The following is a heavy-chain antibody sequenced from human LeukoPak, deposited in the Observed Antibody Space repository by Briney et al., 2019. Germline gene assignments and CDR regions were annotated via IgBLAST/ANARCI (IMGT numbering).Heavy chain of an antibody. CDR3: ARRSVLVGAATQAFDI. CDR1: GYRFTSYW. Sequence: GESLKISCKGSGYRFTSYWIGWVRQMPGKGLEWMGIIYPGDSDTRYSPSFQGQVTISADKSISTAYLQWSSLKASDTAMFYCARRSVLVGAATQAFDIWGQGTMVIVSS. J-gene: IGHJ3*02. CDR2: IYPGDSDT. V-gene: IGHV5-51*01. D-gene: IGHD2-15*01.